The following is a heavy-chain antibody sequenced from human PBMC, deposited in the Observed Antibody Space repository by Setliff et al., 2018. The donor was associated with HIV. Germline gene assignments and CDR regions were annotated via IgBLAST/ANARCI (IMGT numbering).Heavy chain of an antibody. CDR3: ARTYYYDASGYYRPFDI. Sequence: GGSLRLSCAVSGFTFSGSTIHWVRQAPGKGLEWVANIKQDGSEKNYVDFVKGRFTISRDNAKNSLYLQMNSLRAEDTAVYYCARTYYYDASGYYRPFDIWGQGTMVTVSS. CDR2: IKQDGSEK. D-gene: IGHD3-22*01. J-gene: IGHJ3*02. V-gene: IGHV3-7*03. CDR1: GFTFSGST.